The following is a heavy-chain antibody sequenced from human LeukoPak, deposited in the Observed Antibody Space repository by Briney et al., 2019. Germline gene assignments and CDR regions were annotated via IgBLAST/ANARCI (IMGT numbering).Heavy chain of an antibody. J-gene: IGHJ5*02. CDR3: TVGSWWHLS. V-gene: IGHV3-7*01. CDR2: IKEYGSEK. D-gene: IGHD2-15*01. Sequence: QPGGSLRLSCAASGFTFSNFWMTWVRQAPGKGLEWVANIKEYGSEKYYVDSVKGRFTISRDNAKNSLYLQMNSLRDEDTAVYYCTVGSWWHLSWGQGTLVTVSS. CDR1: GFTFSNFW.